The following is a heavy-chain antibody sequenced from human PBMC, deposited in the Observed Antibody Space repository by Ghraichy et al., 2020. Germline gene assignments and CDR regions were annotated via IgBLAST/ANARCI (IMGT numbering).Heavy chain of an antibody. Sequence: ASVKVSCKASGYTFTSYAMHWVRQAPGQRLEWMGWINAGNGNTKYSQKFQGRVTITRDTSASTAYMELSSLRSEDTAVYYCARDGNYYDSSGYLLYYFDYWGQGTLVTVSS. CDR2: INAGNGNT. V-gene: IGHV1-3*01. CDR3: ARDGNYYDSSGYLLYYFDY. CDR1: GYTFTSYA. J-gene: IGHJ4*02. D-gene: IGHD3-22*01.